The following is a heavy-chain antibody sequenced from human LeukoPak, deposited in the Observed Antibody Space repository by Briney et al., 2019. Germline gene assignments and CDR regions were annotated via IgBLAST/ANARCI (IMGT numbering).Heavy chain of an antibody. CDR3: ASSWNYEFAFDI. CDR1: GYTFTGYY. D-gene: IGHD1-7*01. CDR2: INPNSGGT. Sequence: ASVKVSCKASGYTFTGYYKHWVRQAPGQGLEWMGWINPNSGGTNYAQKFQGRVTMTRDTSISTAYMELSRLRSDDTAVYYCASSWNYEFAFDIWGQGTMVTVSS. V-gene: IGHV1-2*02. J-gene: IGHJ3*02.